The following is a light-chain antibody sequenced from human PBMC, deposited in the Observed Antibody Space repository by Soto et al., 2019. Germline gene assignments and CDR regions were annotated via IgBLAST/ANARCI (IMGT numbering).Light chain of an antibody. CDR3: SSYTSSTFYV. Sequence: QSALTQPASVSGSPGQSITISCTGTSSDVGGYNYVSWYQQHPGKAPKLMIYEVSNRPSGVSNRSSGSKSDNTASLTISGLQAEDEADYYCSSYTSSTFYVFGTGTKLTVL. J-gene: IGLJ1*01. CDR1: SSDVGGYNY. CDR2: EVS. V-gene: IGLV2-14*01.